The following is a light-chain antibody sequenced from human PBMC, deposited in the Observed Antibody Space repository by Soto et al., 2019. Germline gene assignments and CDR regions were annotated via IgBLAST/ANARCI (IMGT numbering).Light chain of an antibody. CDR3: QQYDNWPQT. CDR1: QSVSSY. Sequence: IVMTQSPATLSLSPGERATLSCRASQSVSSYLAWYQQKPGQAPRILIFGASGRATGIPDRFSGSGSGTDFTLTISSLQSVDFAVYYCQQYDNWPQTFGQGTKVDIK. CDR2: GAS. J-gene: IGKJ1*01. V-gene: IGKV3D-15*01.